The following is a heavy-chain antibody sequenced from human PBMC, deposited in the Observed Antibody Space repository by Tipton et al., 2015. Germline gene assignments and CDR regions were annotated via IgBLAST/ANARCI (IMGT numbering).Heavy chain of an antibody. V-gene: IGHV3-7*01. CDR1: GITFSNYW. J-gene: IGHJ3*02. Sequence: SLRLSCTASGITFSNYWMSWVRQAPGKGLEWIGQISHDGSERYYLDSMRGRFTISRDNAKNSLYLQMNTLRAEDTAVYHCARDVNGGYFDIWGQGTSVTVSP. CDR2: ISHDGSER. CDR3: ARDVNGGYFDI. D-gene: IGHD7-27*01.